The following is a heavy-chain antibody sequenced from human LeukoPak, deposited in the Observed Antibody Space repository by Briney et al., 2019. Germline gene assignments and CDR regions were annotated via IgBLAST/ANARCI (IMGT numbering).Heavy chain of an antibody. D-gene: IGHD3-10*01. Sequence: GGSLRLSCAASGFTFSNYAMHWVRQAPGKGLDWVAVISYDGSNKYYADSVKGRFTISRDNAKNSLYLQMNSLRAEDTAVYYCARGRYVLLWFGELFHSNNWFDPWGQGTLVTVSS. CDR2: ISYDGSNK. J-gene: IGHJ5*02. V-gene: IGHV3-30*04. CDR3: ARGRYVLLWFGELFHSNNWFDP. CDR1: GFTFSNYA.